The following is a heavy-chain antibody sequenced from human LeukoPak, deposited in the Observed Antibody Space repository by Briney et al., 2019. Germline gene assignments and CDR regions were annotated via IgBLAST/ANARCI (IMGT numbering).Heavy chain of an antibody. V-gene: IGHV3-53*01. CDR3: AKMRYYDILTGYLNCFDP. J-gene: IGHJ5*02. D-gene: IGHD3-9*01. CDR1: GFTVSSNY. Sequence: PGGSLRLSCAASGFTVSSNYMSWVRQAPGKGLQWVSVIYSGGNTYYADSVKGRFTISRDNSNNTLYLQMKSLRAEDTAIYYCAKMRYYDILTGYLNCFDPWGQGTLVSVSS. CDR2: IYSGGNT.